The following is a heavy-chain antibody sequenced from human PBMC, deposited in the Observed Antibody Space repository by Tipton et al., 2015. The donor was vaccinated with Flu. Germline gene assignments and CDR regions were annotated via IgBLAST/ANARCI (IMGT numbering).Heavy chain of an antibody. CDR1: RGSIDRYY. Sequence: GLVKPSETLSLTCSVSRGSIDRYYWTWIRRPPGRGLEWIGFVGYIYYKGMTNYNPSLMGRATISVDTSKNQFSLNMRSVTAADMAVYYCARRDYSNYVSDPKSWFDPWGQGTLVAVSS. D-gene: IGHD4-11*01. J-gene: IGHJ5*02. CDR2: VGYIYYKGMT. CDR3: ARRDYSNYVSDPKSWFDP. V-gene: IGHV4-59*08.